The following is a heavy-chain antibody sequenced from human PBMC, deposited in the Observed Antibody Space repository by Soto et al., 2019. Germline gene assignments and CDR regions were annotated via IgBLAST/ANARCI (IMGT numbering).Heavy chain of an antibody. CDR3: ARTIPPHYDFWSGYSGYYGMDV. Sequence: ASVKVSCKASGYTFTSYYMHWVRQAPGQGLEWMGIINPSGGSTSYAQKFQGRVTMTRDTSTSTVYMELSSLRSEDTAVYYCARTIPPHYDFWSGYSGYYGMDVWGQGTTVTVS. J-gene: IGHJ6*02. D-gene: IGHD3-3*01. V-gene: IGHV1-46*01. CDR1: GYTFTSYY. CDR2: INPSGGST.